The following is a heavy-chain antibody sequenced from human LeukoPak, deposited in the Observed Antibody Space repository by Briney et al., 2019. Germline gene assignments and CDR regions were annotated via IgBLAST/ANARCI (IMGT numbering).Heavy chain of an antibody. CDR2: ISYDGSDK. J-gene: IGHJ4*02. D-gene: IGHD6-13*01. V-gene: IGHV3-30*18. CDR1: GFTFSSYH. CDR3: AKDPRRYSRTGGYFDY. Sequence: PGGSLRLSCVGSGFTFSSYHMHWVRQAPGKGLEWVAVISYDGSDKYYADSVKGRFTISRDNSKNTLYLQMNSLRAEDTAVYYCAKDPRRYSRTGGYFDYWGQGTLVTVSS.